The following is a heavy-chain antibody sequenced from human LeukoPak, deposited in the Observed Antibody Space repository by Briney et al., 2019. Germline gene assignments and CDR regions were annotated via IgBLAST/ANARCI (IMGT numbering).Heavy chain of an antibody. CDR2: IYTSGST. Sequence: PSQTLSLTCTVSGGSISSGSYYWSWIRQPAGKGLEWIGRIYTSGSTNYNPSLKSRVTISVDTSKNQFSLKLSSVTAADTAVYYCARSTDSSGYYQTYFDYWGQGTLVTVSS. D-gene: IGHD3-22*01. CDR3: ARSTDSSGYYQTYFDY. V-gene: IGHV4-61*02. J-gene: IGHJ4*02. CDR1: GGSISSGSYY.